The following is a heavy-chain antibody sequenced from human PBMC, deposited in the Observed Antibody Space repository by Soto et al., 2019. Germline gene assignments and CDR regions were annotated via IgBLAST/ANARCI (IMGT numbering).Heavy chain of an antibody. V-gene: IGHV4-39*01. CDR3: AGYCSSTSCRRDWFDP. CDR2: IYYSGST. Sequence: QLQLQESGPGLVKPSETLSLTCTVSGGSISSSSYYWGWIRQPPGKGLEWIGSIYYSGSTYHNPSLKGRVTIYVDTSKNQFALKLSSVTAADTAVYSCAGYCSSTSCRRDWFDPWGQGTLVTVSS. J-gene: IGHJ5*02. D-gene: IGHD2-2*01. CDR1: GGSISSSSYY.